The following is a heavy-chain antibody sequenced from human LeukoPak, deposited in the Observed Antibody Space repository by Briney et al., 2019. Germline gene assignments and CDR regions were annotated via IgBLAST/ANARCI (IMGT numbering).Heavy chain of an antibody. J-gene: IGHJ3*02. CDR1: GDSISSSSYY. D-gene: IGHD3-9*01. Sequence: PSETLSLTCTVSGDSISSSSYYWGWIRQPPGKGLEWIGAIFYSGSTYYNPSLKSRVTLSVDTSKNQYSLKLSSVTAADTAVYYCAKETRYDILTGYFPDAFDIWGQGTMVTVSS. V-gene: IGHV4-39*07. CDR2: IFYSGST. CDR3: AKETRYDILTGYFPDAFDI.